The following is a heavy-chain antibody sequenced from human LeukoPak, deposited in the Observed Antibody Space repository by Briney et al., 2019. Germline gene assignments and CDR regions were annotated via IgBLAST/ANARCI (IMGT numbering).Heavy chain of an antibody. D-gene: IGHD3-10*01. CDR1: GFTFTNYG. CDR2: IRFDENNK. Sequence: PGGSLRLSCAASGFTFTNYGMHWVRQAPGKGLEGVAFIRFDENNKCYADSMKGRFTISRDNSKNTLYLQMNSLQAEDTAVYYCAKDITRYGDRRHFDSWGQGTLVTVSS. J-gene: IGHJ4*02. V-gene: IGHV3-30*02. CDR3: AKDITRYGDRRHFDS.